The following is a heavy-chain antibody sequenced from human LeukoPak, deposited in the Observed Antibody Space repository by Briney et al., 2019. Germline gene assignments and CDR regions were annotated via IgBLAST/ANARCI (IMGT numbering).Heavy chain of an antibody. CDR2: INDSGST. CDR3: ARGHSESYDSGFDY. Sequence: SQTLSLTCAVYGGSFSGYYWSWIRQPPGKGMEWHGEINDSGSTNYNPPLKSRVTISVDTSKKQFSLKRSSVTAADTSVYYCARGHSESYDSGFDYWGQGTLVTVSS. D-gene: IGHD1-26*01. V-gene: IGHV4-34*01. J-gene: IGHJ4*02. CDR1: GGSFSGYY.